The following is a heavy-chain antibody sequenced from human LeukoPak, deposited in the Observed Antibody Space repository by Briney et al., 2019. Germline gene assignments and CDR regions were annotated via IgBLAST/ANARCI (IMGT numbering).Heavy chain of an antibody. CDR1: GFTFSNYA. D-gene: IGHD2-15*01. Sequence: GRSLRLSCAAAGFTFSNYAMSWVRQAPGKGLEWVSAISGSGGSTYYADSVKGRFTISRDNSKNTLYLQMNSLRAEDTAVYYRAKDNIVVVVAATLDYWGQGTLVTVSS. CDR3: AKDNIVVVVAATLDY. CDR2: ISGSGGST. J-gene: IGHJ4*02. V-gene: IGHV3-23*01.